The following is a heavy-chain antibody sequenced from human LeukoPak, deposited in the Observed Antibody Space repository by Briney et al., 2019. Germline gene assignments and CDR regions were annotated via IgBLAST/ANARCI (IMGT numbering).Heavy chain of an antibody. J-gene: IGHJ4*02. CDR3: AKDAYSGYDYSGYFDY. CDR1: GFTFNDYA. V-gene: IGHV3-9*01. Sequence: RSLRLSCAASGFTFNDYAMHWVRQAPGKGLEWVSGISCNSDSIAYADSVKGRFTISRDNAKNSLYLHMNSLRAEDTALYYCAKDAYSGYDYSGYFDYWGQGTLVTVSS. D-gene: IGHD5-12*01. CDR2: ISCNSDSI.